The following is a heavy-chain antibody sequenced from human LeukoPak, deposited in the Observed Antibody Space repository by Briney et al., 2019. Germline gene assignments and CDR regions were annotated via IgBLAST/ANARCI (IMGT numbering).Heavy chain of an antibody. Sequence: ASATVSCKASGYTFTNYGISWVRQAPGQGLEWMGWISAYNGNTDYAQNLQGRVTMTTDTLTSTAYMELRSLRSDDTAVYYCARDQSLVAYSSTWFDYWGQGTPVTVSS. D-gene: IGHD6-13*01. CDR3: ARDQSLVAYSSTWFDY. CDR2: ISAYNGNT. V-gene: IGHV1-18*01. CDR1: GYTFTNYG. J-gene: IGHJ4*02.